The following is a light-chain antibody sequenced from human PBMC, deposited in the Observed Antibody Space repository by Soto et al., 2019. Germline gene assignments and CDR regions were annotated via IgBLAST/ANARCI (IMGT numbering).Light chain of an antibody. Sequence: QSALTQPPSASGSPGQSVTISCTGTSSDVGAYNYVSWYQQHAGKAPKLVIYEVTKRPSGVPDRFSGSKSANTASLTVSGLQAEDEAASYCGSFASSNTWVFGGGTKLTVL. CDR2: EVT. V-gene: IGLV2-8*01. CDR3: GSFASSNTWV. J-gene: IGLJ3*02. CDR1: SSDVGAYNY.